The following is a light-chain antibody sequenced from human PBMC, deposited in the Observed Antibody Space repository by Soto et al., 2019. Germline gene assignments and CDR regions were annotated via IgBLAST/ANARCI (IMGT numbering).Light chain of an antibody. CDR2: AAS. CDR3: RQYYTYPLA. Sequence: AIRMTQSPSSFSASTGDKVTISCRASQPISSYLAWYQQKPGEAPRLLIYAASTLQSGVPSRFSGSGSGTDFTLTISCLQSEDFAIYYCRQYYTYPLAFGQGTKVEI. V-gene: IGKV1-8*01. J-gene: IGKJ1*01. CDR1: QPISSY.